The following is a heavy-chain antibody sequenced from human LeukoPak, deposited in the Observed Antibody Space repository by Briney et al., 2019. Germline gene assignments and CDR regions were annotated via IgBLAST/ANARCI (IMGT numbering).Heavy chain of an antibody. J-gene: IGHJ4*02. Sequence: PGRSLRLSCAASGFTFSSYGMHWVRQAPGKGLEWVAVISYDGSNKYYADSVTGRFTISRDNSKSTLYLQMNSLKAEDTAVYYCATQGGNFDYWGQGTLVTVSS. CDR2: ISYDGSNK. CDR3: ATQGGNFDY. CDR1: GFTFSSYG. V-gene: IGHV3-30*03. D-gene: IGHD3-16*01.